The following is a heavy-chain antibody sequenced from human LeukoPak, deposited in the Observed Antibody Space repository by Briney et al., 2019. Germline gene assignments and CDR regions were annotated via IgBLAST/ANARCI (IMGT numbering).Heavy chain of an antibody. D-gene: IGHD3-16*01. CDR3: VAGGDFDY. J-gene: IGHJ4*02. V-gene: IGHV4-59*01. CDR1: GGSISSYY. CDR2: IYYSGST. Sequence: SETLSLTCTVSGGSISSYYWSWIRQPPGKGLEWIGYIYYSGSTNYKPSVKSRVTISVDTSKNQFSLKLSSVTAADTAVYYCVAGGDFDYWGQGTLVTVSS.